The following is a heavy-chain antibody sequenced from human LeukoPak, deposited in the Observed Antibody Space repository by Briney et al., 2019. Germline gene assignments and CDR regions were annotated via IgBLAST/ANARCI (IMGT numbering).Heavy chain of an antibody. V-gene: IGHV1-69*01. J-gene: IGHJ5*02. Sequence: SVKVSCKASGGTFSSYAISWVRQAPGQGLEWMGGIIPIFGTANYAQKFQGRVTITADESTSTAYMELSSLRSEDTAVYYCARGLVVVPAAIRWFDPWGQGTLVTVSS. D-gene: IGHD2-2*01. CDR3: ARGLVVVPAAIRWFDP. CDR1: GGTFSSYA. CDR2: IIPIFGTA.